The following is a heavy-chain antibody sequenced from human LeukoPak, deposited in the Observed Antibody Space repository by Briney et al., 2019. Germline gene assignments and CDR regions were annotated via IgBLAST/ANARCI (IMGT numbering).Heavy chain of an antibody. V-gene: IGHV3-30*18. CDR2: ISYDGSNK. CDR3: AKEGSLDSGGLVHMGFDFDY. CDR1: GFTFSSYG. J-gene: IGHJ4*02. Sequence: GGSLRLSCAASGFTFSSYGMHWVRQAPGKGLEWVAVISYDGSNKYYADSVKGRFTISRDNSKNTLYLQMNSLRAEDTAVYYCAKEGSLDSGGLVHMGFDFDYWGQGTLVTVSS. D-gene: IGHD1-26*01.